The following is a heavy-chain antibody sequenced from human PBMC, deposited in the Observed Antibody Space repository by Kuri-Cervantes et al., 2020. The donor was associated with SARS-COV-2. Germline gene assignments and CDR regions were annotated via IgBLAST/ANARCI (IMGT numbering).Heavy chain of an antibody. CDR2: INPSGGGT. V-gene: IGHV1-46*01. Sequence: ASVKVSCKASGYIFTNYYMSWVRQAPGQGLEWLGIINPSGGGTSYAQKFQGRVTITRDTSASTAYMELSSLRSEDTALYYCARGRLSSDYFDYWGQGTLVTVSS. CDR1: GYIFTNYY. J-gene: IGHJ4*02. D-gene: IGHD6-6*01. CDR3: ARGRLSSDYFDY.